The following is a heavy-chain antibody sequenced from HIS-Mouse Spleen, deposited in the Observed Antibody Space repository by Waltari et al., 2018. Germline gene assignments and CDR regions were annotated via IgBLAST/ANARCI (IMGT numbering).Heavy chain of an antibody. CDR1: GGSFSGYY. CDR2: INHSGST. V-gene: IGHV4-34*01. Sequence: QLQLQESGPGLGKPSETLSLTCAVYGGSFSGYYWTWIRQPPGKGLEWIGEINHSGSTNYNPSLKSRVTISVDTSKNQFSLKLSSVTAADTAVYYCARVRTGDPSYWYFDLWGRGTLVTVSS. D-gene: IGHD7-27*01. J-gene: IGHJ2*01. CDR3: ARVRTGDPSYWYFDL.